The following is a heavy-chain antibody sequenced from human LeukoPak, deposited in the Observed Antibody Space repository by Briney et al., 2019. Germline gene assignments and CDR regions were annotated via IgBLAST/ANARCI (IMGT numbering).Heavy chain of an antibody. D-gene: IGHD2-8*01. CDR3: ARGREYGVYLPGIDL. V-gene: IGHV3-53*01. CDR1: LLILNSWF. J-gene: IGHJ5*02. CDR2: IYSGGST. Sequence: SLPLSRAASLLILNSWFMHSVRQSPGKGLAWVSLIYSGGSTYYADSVQGRLTISRDNSKNSLFLQMNSLRAEDTAVYYCARGREYGVYLPGIDLWGQGTMVTVSS.